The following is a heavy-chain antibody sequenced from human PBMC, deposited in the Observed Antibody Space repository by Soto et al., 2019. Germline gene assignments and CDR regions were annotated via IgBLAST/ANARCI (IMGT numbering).Heavy chain of an antibody. CDR2: IYHTGTT. CDR1: GGSISPINW. CDR3: ARSQGISPLYWFDP. V-gene: IGHV4-4*02. D-gene: IGHD2-2*02. J-gene: IGHJ5*02. Sequence: SETLSLTGGVSGGSISPINWWSWVRQSPGKGLEWIGEIYHTGTTNYNPSLESRVIISVDKSKNQIFLNLTSVTAADTAVYYCARSQGISPLYWFDPWGQGTSVTVSS.